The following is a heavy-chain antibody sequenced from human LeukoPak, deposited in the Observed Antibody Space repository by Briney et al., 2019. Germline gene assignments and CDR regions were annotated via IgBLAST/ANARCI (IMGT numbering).Heavy chain of an antibody. D-gene: IGHD6-19*01. CDR1: VGSIRSYY. CDR3: ARAAGYSSGWYPKLDY. CDR2: IYYSGST. Sequence: PSETLSLTCTVSVGSIRSYYWSWIRQPPGKGLEWIGYIYYSGSTNYNPSLKSQVTISVDTAKNQFSLKLSSVTAADTAVYYCARAAGYSSGWYPKLDYWGQGTLVTVSS. J-gene: IGHJ4*02. V-gene: IGHV4-59*12.